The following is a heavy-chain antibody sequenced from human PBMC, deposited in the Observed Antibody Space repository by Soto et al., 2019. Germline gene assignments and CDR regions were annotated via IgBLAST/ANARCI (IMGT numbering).Heavy chain of an antibody. CDR1: GYTLSSYY. D-gene: IGHD3-9*01. CDR2: INPNGGST. V-gene: IGHV1-46*01. Sequence: QVQLVQSGAEVKKPGASVKVSCKASGYTLSSYYIPWVRQAPGQGRDWIGIINPNGGSTNYAQNSTGRLTVTRDTSTATVYMDLSALTSDDTAMYYCARGLGLGDCWGQGTLVTVSS. CDR3: ARGLGLGDC. J-gene: IGHJ4*02.